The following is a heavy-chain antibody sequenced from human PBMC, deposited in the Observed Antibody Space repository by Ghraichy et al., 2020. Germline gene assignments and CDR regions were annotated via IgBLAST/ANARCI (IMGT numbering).Heavy chain of an antibody. CDR2: ISSSNTYI. CDR3: ARHSRQQQFYFDS. Sequence: GGSLRLSCAASGFTFSSYSINWVRQAPGKGLEWVSSISSSNTYIHYADSVRGRFTISRDNAKNSLFLQMNSLRVEDTAVYYCARHSRQQQFYFDSWGQGTLVTVSS. J-gene: IGHJ4*02. D-gene: IGHD6-13*01. CDR1: GFTFSSYS. V-gene: IGHV3-21*01.